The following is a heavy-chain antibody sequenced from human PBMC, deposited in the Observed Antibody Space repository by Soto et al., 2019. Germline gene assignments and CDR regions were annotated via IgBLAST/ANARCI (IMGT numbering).Heavy chain of an antibody. V-gene: IGHV3-23*01. CDR1: GFTFSSYA. CDR3: ATPYCTNGVCQWHYLDY. J-gene: IGHJ4*02. D-gene: IGHD2-8*01. Sequence: WGSLRLSCAASGFTFSSYAMSWFRQAPGKGLEWVSAISGSGGSTYYADSVKGRFTISRDNSKNTLYLQMNSLRAEDTAVYYCATPYCTNGVCQWHYLDYWGQGTLLNVTS. CDR2: ISGSGGST.